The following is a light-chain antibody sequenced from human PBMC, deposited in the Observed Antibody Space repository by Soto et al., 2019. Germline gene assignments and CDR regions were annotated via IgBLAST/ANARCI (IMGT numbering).Light chain of an antibody. CDR1: QSISTY. Sequence: DIQMTQSPSSLSASVGDRVNITCRTSQSISTYLNWYQQKPGKAPKLLIYGASNLQSGIPSRFSGSGSGTDFTLTISTLQRDDFATYYCQQSYITPPDTFDQGTRVE. CDR2: GAS. V-gene: IGKV1-39*01. CDR3: QQSYITPPDT. J-gene: IGKJ2*01.